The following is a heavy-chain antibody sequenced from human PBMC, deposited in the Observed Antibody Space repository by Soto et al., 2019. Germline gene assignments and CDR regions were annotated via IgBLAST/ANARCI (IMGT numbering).Heavy chain of an antibody. D-gene: IGHD1-1*01. CDR3: ARVERGTATTVVDAFDI. CDR2: MSHSGGT. Sequence: QVQLQQWGAGLLKPSETLSLTCAVYGGSVSSSSNYYWSWIRQPPGKGLEWIGEMSHSGGTHFNPSLKSRVTISVDTSKNRFSLKMSSVTAADTALYYCARVERGTATTVVDAFDIWGPGTMVTVSS. V-gene: IGHV4-34*01. J-gene: IGHJ3*02. CDR1: GGSVSSSSNYY.